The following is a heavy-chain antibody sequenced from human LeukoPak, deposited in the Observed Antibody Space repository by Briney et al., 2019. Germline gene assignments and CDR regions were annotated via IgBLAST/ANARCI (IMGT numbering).Heavy chain of an antibody. Sequence: GGSLRLSCAASGFTFSSYAMHWVRQAPGKGLEWVAVISYDGSNKYYADSVKGRFTISRDNSKNTLYLQMNSLRAEDTAVYYCARDWGNWYWGQGTLVTVSS. CDR2: ISYDGSNK. V-gene: IGHV3-30*04. J-gene: IGHJ4*02. CDR1: GFTFSSYA. CDR3: ARDWGNWY. D-gene: IGHD1-1*01.